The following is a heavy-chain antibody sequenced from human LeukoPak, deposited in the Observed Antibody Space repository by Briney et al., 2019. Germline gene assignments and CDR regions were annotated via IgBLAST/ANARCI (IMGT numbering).Heavy chain of an antibody. CDR2: ISYDGSNK. CDR3: ARSFAIVVVITTLDY. CDR1: GFTFSSYA. J-gene: IGHJ4*02. V-gene: IGHV3-30*04. Sequence: GGSLRLSCAASGFTFSSYAMHWVRQAPGKGLEWVAVISYDGSNKYYADSVRGRFTISRDNSKNTLYLQMNSLRAEDTAVYYCARSFAIVVVITTLDYWGQGTLVTVSS. D-gene: IGHD3-22*01.